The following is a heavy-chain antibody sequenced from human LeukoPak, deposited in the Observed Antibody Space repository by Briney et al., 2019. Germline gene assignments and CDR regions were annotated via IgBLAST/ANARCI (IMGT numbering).Heavy chain of an antibody. CDR1: GLTFSSYW. D-gene: IGHD6-19*01. Sequence: QPGGSLRLSCAASGLTFSSYWMSWVRQAPGKGLEWVANIKQDGSEKYYVDSVKGRFTISRDNAKNSLYLQMNSLRAEDTAVYYCARSVYSSPMFDPWGQGTLVTVSS. CDR2: IKQDGSEK. J-gene: IGHJ5*02. CDR3: ARSVYSSPMFDP. V-gene: IGHV3-7*05.